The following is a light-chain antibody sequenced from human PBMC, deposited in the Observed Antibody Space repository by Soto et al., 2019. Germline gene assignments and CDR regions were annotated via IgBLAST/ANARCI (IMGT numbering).Light chain of an antibody. CDR2: EDR. J-gene: IGLJ2*01. CDR1: KLGDKY. V-gene: IGLV3-1*01. CDR3: QAWDSSVV. Sequence: SYEPTQPPSVSVSPGQTASITCSGDKLGDKYACWYQQKAGQSPVLVIYEDRKRPSGIPERFSGSNSGNTATLTISGTQAMDEADYYCQAWDSSVVFGGGTKLTVL.